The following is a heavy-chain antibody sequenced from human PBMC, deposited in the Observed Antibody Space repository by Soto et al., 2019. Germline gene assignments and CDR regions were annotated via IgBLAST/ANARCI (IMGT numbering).Heavy chain of an antibody. Sequence: QVQLVESGGGMVQPGRSLRLSCAASGFTFSSYAMHWVRQAPGKGLEWVAVISYDGSNKYYADSVKGRFTISRDNSKNTLYLQMNSLRAEDTAVYYCARGYSYCDYWGQGTLVTVSS. D-gene: IGHD5-18*01. CDR2: ISYDGSNK. CDR1: GFTFSSYA. CDR3: ARGYSYCDY. V-gene: IGHV3-30-3*01. J-gene: IGHJ4*02.